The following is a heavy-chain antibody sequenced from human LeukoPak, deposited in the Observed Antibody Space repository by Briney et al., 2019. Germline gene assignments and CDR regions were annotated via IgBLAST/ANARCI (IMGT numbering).Heavy chain of an antibody. CDR2: IDPSDTYT. J-gene: IGHJ6*04. CDR1: GYSFTSYW. Sequence: GESLRISCKGSGYSFTSYWISWVRQMPGKGLEWMGRIDPSDTYTNYSPSFQGHVTISADKSISTAYLQWSSLKAPDTAMYYCARQRLEELGYYYGMDVWGKGTTVTVSS. D-gene: IGHD6-25*01. V-gene: IGHV5-10-1*01. CDR3: ARQRLEELGYYYGMDV.